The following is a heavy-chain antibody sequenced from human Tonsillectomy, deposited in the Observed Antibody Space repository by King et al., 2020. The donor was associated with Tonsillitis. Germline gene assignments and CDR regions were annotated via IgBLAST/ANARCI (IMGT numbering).Heavy chain of an antibody. CDR1: GFTFSSYG. CDR3: AKHSLRYSAAWIYFDI. Sequence: VQLVESGGGVVQPGGSLRLSCAASGFTFSSYGMHWVRQAPGKGLEWVAVILYDGSDKYYADSVKGRFTISRDNSKNTVYLQMNSLRAEDTAVYFCAKHSLRYSAAWIYFDIWGQGSLVTVSS. CDR2: ILYDGSDK. V-gene: IGHV3-30*02. D-gene: IGHD5-12*01. J-gene: IGHJ4*02.